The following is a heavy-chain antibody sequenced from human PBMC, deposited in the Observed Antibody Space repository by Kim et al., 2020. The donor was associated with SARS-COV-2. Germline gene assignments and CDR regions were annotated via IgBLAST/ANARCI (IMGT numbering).Heavy chain of an antibody. CDR2: A. J-gene: IGHJ4*02. Sequence: ANYAQKFQGRVTITADESTSTAYMELSSLRSEDTAVYYCARGDGYNSIDYWGQGTLVTVSS. V-gene: IGHV1-69*01. CDR3: ARGDGYNSIDY. D-gene: IGHD5-12*01.